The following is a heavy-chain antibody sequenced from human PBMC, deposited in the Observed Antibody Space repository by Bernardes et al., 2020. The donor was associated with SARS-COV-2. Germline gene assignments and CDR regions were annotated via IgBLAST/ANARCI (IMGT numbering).Heavy chain of an antibody. V-gene: IGHV3-30-3*01. CDR3: ARVGIAVVVMDV. J-gene: IGHJ6*02. CDR2: ISNDGSIK. D-gene: IGHD2-2*01. CDR1: GFTFSSSA. Sequence: GGSLRLSCTASGFTFSSSAMHWVRQAPGKGPEWVAVISNDGSIKYYTDSVKGRFTISRDNSKNTLYLLMNSLRTDDTAVYYCARVGIAVVVMDVWGQGTTVTVSS.